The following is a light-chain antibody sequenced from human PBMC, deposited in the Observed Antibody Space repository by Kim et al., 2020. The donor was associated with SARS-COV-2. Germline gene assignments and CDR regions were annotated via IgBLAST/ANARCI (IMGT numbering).Light chain of an antibody. J-gene: IGKJ2*01. V-gene: IGKV3-11*01. CDR2: DAS. CDR3: QQRSVWPSYT. Sequence: EFVLTQSPATLSLSPGVRATLSCRASRSVTNYLAWYQQKPGQAPRLLIYDASNRAAGIPARFSGSGSETDFTLTISSLEPEDFAVYYCQQRSVWPSYTFGQGTKLEI. CDR1: RSVTNY.